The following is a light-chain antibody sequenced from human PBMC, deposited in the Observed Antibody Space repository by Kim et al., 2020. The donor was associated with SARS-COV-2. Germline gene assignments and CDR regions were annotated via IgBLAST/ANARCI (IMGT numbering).Light chain of an antibody. J-gene: IGKJ4*01. Sequence: ASVGDRVSITCRASQSISSWLAWYQQKPGKAPKLLIYEASSLESGVPSRFSGSGSGTEFTLTISSLQPDDFATYHCQQYNSNPLTFGGGTKVEIK. V-gene: IGKV1-5*01. CDR2: EAS. CDR1: QSISSW. CDR3: QQYNSNPLT.